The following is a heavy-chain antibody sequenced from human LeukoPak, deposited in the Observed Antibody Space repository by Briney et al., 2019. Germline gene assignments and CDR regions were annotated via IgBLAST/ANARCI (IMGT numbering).Heavy chain of an antibody. V-gene: IGHV4-34*01. CDR2: INHSGST. CDR3: ARELVWVRGVYYYYMDV. D-gene: IGHD3-10*01. CDR1: GGSFSGYY. J-gene: IGHJ6*03. Sequence: SETLSLTCAVYGGSFSGYYWSWIRQPPGKGLEWIGEINHSGSTNYNPSLKSRVTISVDTSKNQFSLKLSSVTAADTAVYYCARELVWVRGVYYYYMDVWGKGTTVTISS.